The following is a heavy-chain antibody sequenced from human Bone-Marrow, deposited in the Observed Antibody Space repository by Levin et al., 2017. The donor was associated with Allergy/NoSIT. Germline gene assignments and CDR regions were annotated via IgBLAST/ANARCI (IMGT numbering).Heavy chain of an antibody. CDR1: GFSLNNNGEA. D-gene: IGHD3-9*01. CDR2: IYWDDDK. CDR3: THRRYFKSRLLGGSISPFDY. Sequence: KESGPTLVKPTQTLTLTCAVSGFSLNNNGEAVAWVRQAPGKALEWLALIYWDDDKHYNPSLKSRLAITKDTSKNQVVFTMTNMAPLDTGTYFCTHRRYFKSRLLGGSISPFDYWGQGAPVTVSS. V-gene: IGHV2-5*02. J-gene: IGHJ4*02.